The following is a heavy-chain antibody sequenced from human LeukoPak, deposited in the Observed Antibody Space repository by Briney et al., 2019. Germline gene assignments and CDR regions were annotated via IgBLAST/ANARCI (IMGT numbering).Heavy chain of an antibody. J-gene: IGHJ3*02. Sequence: GESLKISCHGSAYTFNTYWIAWVRQMPGKGLEWMGFIYPGDSDTRYSPSIEGQVTISADKSIGTTYLQWSSLKAADTAMYYCARRGWGFGEPKRDHDTFDIWGQGTTVTVSS. CDR2: IYPGDSDT. CDR3: ARRGWGFGEPKRDHDTFDI. V-gene: IGHV5-51*01. D-gene: IGHD3-10*01. CDR1: AYTFNTYW.